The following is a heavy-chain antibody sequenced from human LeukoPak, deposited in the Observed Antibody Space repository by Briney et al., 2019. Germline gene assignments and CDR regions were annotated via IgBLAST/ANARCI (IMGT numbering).Heavy chain of an antibody. J-gene: IGHJ4*02. D-gene: IGHD3-9*01. CDR1: GFTFSSYG. CDR2: IRYDGSNK. Sequence: HAGGSPRLSCAASGFTFSSYGMHWVRQAPGKGLEWVAFIRYDGSNKYYADSVKGRFTISRDNSKNTLYLQMNSLRAEDTAVYYCAKDTGYDILTGYPFDYWGQGTLVTVSS. CDR3: AKDTGYDILTGYPFDY. V-gene: IGHV3-30*02.